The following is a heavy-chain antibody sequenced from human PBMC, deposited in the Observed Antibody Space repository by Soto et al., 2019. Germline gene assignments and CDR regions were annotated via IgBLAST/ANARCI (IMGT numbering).Heavy chain of an antibody. V-gene: IGHV3-66*01. J-gene: IGHJ4*02. CDR1: GFTVSSNY. D-gene: IGHD2-15*01. CDR3: ARGVPYTRYCSGGSCSPGLGY. CDR2: IYSGGST. Sequence: EVQLVESGGGLVQPGGSLRLSCAASGFTVSSNYMSWVRQAPGKGLEWVSVIYSGGSTYYADSVKGRFTISRDNSKNTLYLQMNSLRAEDTAVYYGARGVPYTRYCSGGSCSPGLGYWGQGTLVTVSS.